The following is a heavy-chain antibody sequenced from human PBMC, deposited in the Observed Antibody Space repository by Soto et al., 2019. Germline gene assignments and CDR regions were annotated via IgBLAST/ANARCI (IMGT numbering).Heavy chain of an antibody. CDR1: GASTTAYY. CDR2: VYFRGTR. J-gene: IGHJ2*01. CDR3: ARSVYPRGANYHF. V-gene: IGHV4-59*01. D-gene: IGHD3-10*01. Sequence: QTLSLTCSVSGASTTAYYSNWIRQSPGKGLEWIGFVYFRGTRNYNPSLKGRVALSIDTSKSQFSLKLTSVTAADSAPYYCARSVYPRGANYHF.